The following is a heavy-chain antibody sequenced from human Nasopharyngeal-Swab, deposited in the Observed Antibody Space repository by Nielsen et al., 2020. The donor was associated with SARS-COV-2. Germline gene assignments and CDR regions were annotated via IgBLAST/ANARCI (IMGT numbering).Heavy chain of an antibody. J-gene: IGHJ4*02. CDR2: INAGNGNT. CDR1: GYTFTTYT. D-gene: IGHD2-2*01. Sequence: ASVKVSCKASGYTFTTYTMHWVRQAPGQRLEWMGWINAGNGNTKYSQKLQGRVTMTTDTSTSTAYMELSILTSDDTAVYYCARDPGVVPAAKRYFDYWGQGTLVTVSS. CDR3: ARDPGVVPAAKRYFDY. V-gene: IGHV1-3*01.